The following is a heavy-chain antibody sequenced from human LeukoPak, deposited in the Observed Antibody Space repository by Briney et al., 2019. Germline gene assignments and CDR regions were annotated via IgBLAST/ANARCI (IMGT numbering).Heavy chain of an antibody. V-gene: IGHV1-46*01. CDR2: INPSGGST. D-gene: IGHD3-10*01. J-gene: IGHJ4*02. Sequence: GASVKVSCKAPGYTFTSYYMHWVRQAPGQGLEWMGVINPSGGSTSYAQKFQGRVTMTRDTSTSTVYMELSSLRSEDTAVYYCARDRDYYGSGSYLGGLRGPYYWGQGTLVTVSS. CDR3: ARDRDYYGSGSYLGGLRGPYY. CDR1: GYTFTSYY.